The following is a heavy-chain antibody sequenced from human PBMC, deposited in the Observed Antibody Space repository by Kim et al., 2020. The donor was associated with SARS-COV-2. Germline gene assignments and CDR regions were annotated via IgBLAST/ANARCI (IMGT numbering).Heavy chain of an antibody. CDR3: ARVQLAAANAFEL. J-gene: IGHJ3*01. Sequence: NLDSVNGKFTIARDNAKNSLYHEMSSLRADDTAVYYCARVQLAAANAFELWGQGTMVTVSS. D-gene: IGHD6-25*01. V-gene: IGHV3-11*04.